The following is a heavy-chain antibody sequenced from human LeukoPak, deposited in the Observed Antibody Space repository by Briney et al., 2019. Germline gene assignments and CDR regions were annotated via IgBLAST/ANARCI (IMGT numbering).Heavy chain of an antibody. V-gene: IGHV1-2*02. CDR2: INPNSGGT. CDR3: ARGGSSTLRNWFDP. Sequence: GAPVKPCCSPSGYTFTGYYMHGVRQSPGQGLEWMGWINPNSGGTNYAQKFQGRVTMTRDTSISTAYMELTRLRSDDTAVYYCARGGSSTLRNWFDPWGAET. D-gene: IGHD6-13*01. CDR1: GYTFTGYY. J-gene: IGHJ5*02.